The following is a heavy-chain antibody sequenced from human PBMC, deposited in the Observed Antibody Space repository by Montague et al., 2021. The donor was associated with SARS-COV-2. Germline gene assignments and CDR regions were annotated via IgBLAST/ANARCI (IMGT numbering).Heavy chain of an antibody. V-gene: IGHV4-34*01. Sequence: SETLSLTCAVYGGSVSDYYCSWIRQPPGKGLEWIGEINHSGSTNXNPSLKSRVTTSVDTSKNQFSLKLTSVTAADTAVYYCARGPRITMIVVVITDIWFDPWGQGTLVTVSS. J-gene: IGHJ5*02. CDR3: ARGPRITMIVVVITDIWFDP. CDR2: INHSGST. D-gene: IGHD3-22*01. CDR1: GGSVSDYY.